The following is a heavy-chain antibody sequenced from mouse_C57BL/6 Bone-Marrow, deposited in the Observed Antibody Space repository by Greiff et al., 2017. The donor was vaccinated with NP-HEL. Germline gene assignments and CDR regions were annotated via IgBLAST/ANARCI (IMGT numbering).Heavy chain of an antibody. D-gene: IGHD1-2*01. CDR1: GYAFSSSW. CDR2: IYPGDGDT. CDR3: ARLLRLEDY. J-gene: IGHJ4*01. V-gene: IGHV1-82*01. Sequence: VKLMESGPELVKPGASVKISCKASGYAFSSSWMNWVKQRPGKGLEWIGRIYPGDGDTNYNGKFKGKATLTADKSSSTAYMQLSSLTSEDSAVYFCARLLRLEDYWGQGTSVTVSS.